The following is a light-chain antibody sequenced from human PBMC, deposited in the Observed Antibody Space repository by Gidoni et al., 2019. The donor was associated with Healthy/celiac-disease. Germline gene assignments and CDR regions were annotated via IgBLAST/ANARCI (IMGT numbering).Light chain of an antibody. CDR3: QQYGSSPKFT. J-gene: IGKJ3*01. CDR2: GAS. V-gene: IGKV3-20*01. Sequence: IVLTQSPGTLSLSPGERATLSCRASQSVSSSYLAWYQQKPGQAPRLLPYGASSRATGIPDRFSGSGSGTDFTLTISRLEPEDFAVYYCQQYGSSPKFTFGPGTKVDIK. CDR1: QSVSSSY.